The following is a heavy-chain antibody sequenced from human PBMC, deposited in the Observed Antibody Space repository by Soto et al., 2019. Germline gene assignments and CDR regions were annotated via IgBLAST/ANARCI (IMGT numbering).Heavy chain of an antibody. CDR3: AREGRLEQYYYYYGMDV. Sequence: KPSETLSLTCAVSGGSIISSNCWMWFRQPPGKGLEWIGEIYHSGSTNYNPSLKSRVTISVDKSKNQFSLKLSSVTAADTAVYYCAREGRLEQYYYYYGMDVWGQGTSVTVSS. V-gene: IGHV4-4*02. D-gene: IGHD1-1*01. J-gene: IGHJ6*02. CDR2: IYHSGST. CDR1: GGSIISSNC.